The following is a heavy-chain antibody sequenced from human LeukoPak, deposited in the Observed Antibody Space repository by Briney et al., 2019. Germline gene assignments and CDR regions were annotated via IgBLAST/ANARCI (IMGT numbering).Heavy chain of an antibody. CDR1: GGSISSYY. CDR3: ARLGDYYDSSGYYYFDY. D-gene: IGHD3-22*01. V-gene: IGHV4-59*01. Sequence: PSETLSLTCTVPGGSISSYYWSWIRQPPRKGLEWVGYIYYSGSTNYNPSLKSRVTISVDTSKNQFSLKLSSVTAADTAVYYCARLGDYYDSSGYYYFDYWGQGTLVTVSS. CDR2: IYYSGST. J-gene: IGHJ4*02.